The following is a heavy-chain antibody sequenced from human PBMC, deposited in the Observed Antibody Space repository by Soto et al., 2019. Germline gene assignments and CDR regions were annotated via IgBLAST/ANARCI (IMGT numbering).Heavy chain of an antibody. CDR3: ARLSSSGWPIDS. CDR1: GGSISSGCYY. CDR2: TYYSENT. D-gene: IGHD6-19*01. V-gene: IGHV4-31*03. Sequence: LSLTCTVSGGSISSGCYYWNWIRQHPGKGLEWIGYTYYSENTYYNPSLNSRITISADTSKNQFSLKLSSVTAADTAVYYCARLSSSGWPIDSWGQGTLVTVS. J-gene: IGHJ4*02.